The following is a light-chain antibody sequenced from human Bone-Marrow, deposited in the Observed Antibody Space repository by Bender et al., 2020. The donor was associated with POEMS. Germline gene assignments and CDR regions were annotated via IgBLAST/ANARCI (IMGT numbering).Light chain of an antibody. CDR1: SSDVGGYDY. J-gene: IGLJ1*01. V-gene: IGLV2-14*03. Sequence: QSALTQSASVSGSLGQSITISCTGTSSDVGGYDYVSWYQHHPGKAPKLLVYDVSERPSGVSDRFSGSKSGETASLTISGLQAEDEAAYYCSSYTRSSTYVFGTGTEVTVL. CDR2: DVS. CDR3: SSYTRSSTYV.